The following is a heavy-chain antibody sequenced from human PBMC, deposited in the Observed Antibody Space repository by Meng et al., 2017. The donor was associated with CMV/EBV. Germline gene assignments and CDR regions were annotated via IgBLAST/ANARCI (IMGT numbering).Heavy chain of an antibody. V-gene: IGHV3-49*04. CDR1: GFTFGDYA. CDR2: IRSKAYGGTT. J-gene: IGHJ4*02. CDR3: TREKGIAVAGTIDY. Sequence: GESLKISCTASGFTFGDYAMSWVRQAPGKGLEWVGFIRSKAYGGTTEYAASVKGRFTISRDDSKSIAYLQMNSLKTEDTAVYYCTREKGIAVAGTIDYWGQGTLVTVS. D-gene: IGHD6-19*01.